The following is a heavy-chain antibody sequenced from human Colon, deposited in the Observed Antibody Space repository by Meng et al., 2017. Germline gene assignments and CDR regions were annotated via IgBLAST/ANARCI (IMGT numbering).Heavy chain of an antibody. J-gene: IGHJ4*02. V-gene: IGHV3-7*01. D-gene: IGHD6-19*01. CDR3: AREDSSGWYDY. CDR2: IKQDGSEK. Sequence: GGSLRLSCAASGFTFSSYWMSWVRQAPGKGLEWVANIKQDGSEKYYVDSVKGRFTISRDNAKNSLYLQMSSLRAEDTAVYYCAREDSSGWYDYWGQGTLVTVSS. CDR1: GFTFSSYW.